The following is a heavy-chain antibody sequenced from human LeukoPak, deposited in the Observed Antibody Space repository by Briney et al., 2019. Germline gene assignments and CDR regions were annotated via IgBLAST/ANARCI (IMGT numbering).Heavy chain of an antibody. D-gene: IGHD5-12*01. J-gene: IGHJ4*02. Sequence: PSETLSLTCDVSGASLSDYCWTWIRQTPGKGLEWIGHMNHLLTTNYNPSLKSRVTISVDTSKNQFSLKLSSVTAADTAVYYCASRSGYDYYFDYWGQGTLVTVSS. CDR2: MNHLLTT. CDR1: GASLSDYC. CDR3: ASRSGYDYYFDY. V-gene: IGHV4-34*01.